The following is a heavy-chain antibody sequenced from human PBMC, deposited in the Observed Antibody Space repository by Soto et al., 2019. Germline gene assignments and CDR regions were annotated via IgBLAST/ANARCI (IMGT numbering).Heavy chain of an antibody. D-gene: IGHD7-27*01. V-gene: IGHV4-59*12. Sequence: PSETLSLTCTVSGASLSGYYWAWIRQPPGKGLEWIGNIFYSGSTDYNPSLKSRVTMSLDTSRSHFSLKIRSVTTADTAVYYCARGDWGSLAYWGQGTLATVSS. J-gene: IGHJ4*02. CDR2: IFYSGST. CDR1: GASLSGYY. CDR3: ARGDWGSLAY.